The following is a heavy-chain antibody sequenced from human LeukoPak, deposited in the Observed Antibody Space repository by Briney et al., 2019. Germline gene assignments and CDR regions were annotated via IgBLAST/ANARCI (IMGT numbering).Heavy chain of an antibody. V-gene: IGHV4-39*07. CDR2: IYYSGNT. CDR1: GGSISSYY. D-gene: IGHD2-21*02. J-gene: IGHJ3*02. Sequence: SETLSLTCTVSGGSISSYYWGWIRQPPGKGLEWIGSIYYSGNTYYNPSLKSRVTISVDTSKNQFSLKLSSVTAADTAVYYCAGAYCGGDCYSGRAFDIWGQGTMVTVSS. CDR3: AGAYCGGDCYSGRAFDI.